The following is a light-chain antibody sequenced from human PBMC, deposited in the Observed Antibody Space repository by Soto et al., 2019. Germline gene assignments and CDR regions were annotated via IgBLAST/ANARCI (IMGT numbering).Light chain of an antibody. CDR2: AAS. Sequence: EIVLTQSPAPLSLSPGETATLSCRASQSVSSYLAWYQQTPAQAPRLLIYAASNRSTGITARSRGSGSGSDFTITSSSLELEDFAVYYCQQRRYWPPSYTFGQGTKLEIK. J-gene: IGKJ2*01. CDR1: QSVSSY. CDR3: QQRRYWPPSYT. V-gene: IGKV3-11*01.